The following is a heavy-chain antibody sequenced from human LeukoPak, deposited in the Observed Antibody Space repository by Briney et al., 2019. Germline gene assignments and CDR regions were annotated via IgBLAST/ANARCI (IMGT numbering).Heavy chain of an antibody. J-gene: IGHJ4*02. CDR3: AKVDIVVVPAARGFDY. CDR1: GFTFSSYA. Sequence: GRSLRLSCAASGFTFSSYAMSWVRQAPGKGLEWVSAISGSGGSTYYADSVKGRFTISRDNSKNTLYLQMNSLRAEDTAIYYCAKVDIVVVPAARGFDYWGQGTLVTVSS. CDR2: ISGSGGST. V-gene: IGHV3-23*01. D-gene: IGHD2-2*01.